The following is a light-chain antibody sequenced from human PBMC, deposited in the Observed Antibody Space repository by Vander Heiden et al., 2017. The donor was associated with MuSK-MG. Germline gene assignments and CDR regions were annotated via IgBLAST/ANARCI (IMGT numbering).Light chain of an antibody. V-gene: IGLV1-40*01. CDR2: GNS. CDR3: QSYDSSLSGEV. J-gene: IGLJ2*01. Sequence: HSVRTRRPPAAGAPWQRVTLPCTGNSSHIGAGYDVHWYQQPPGTAPKLLIYGNSNRPSGVPDRFSGSKSGTSASLAITGLQAEDEADYYCQSYDSSLSGEVFGGGTKLTVL. CDR1: SSHIGAGYD.